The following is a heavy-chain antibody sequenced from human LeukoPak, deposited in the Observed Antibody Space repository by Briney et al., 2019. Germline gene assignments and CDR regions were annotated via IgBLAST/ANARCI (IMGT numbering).Heavy chain of an antibody. J-gene: IGHJ1*01. CDR1: GFTFSSYW. V-gene: IGHV3-7*05. CDR3: ATDPTVAGTSEYFQH. CDR2: IKEDGSEK. D-gene: IGHD6-19*01. Sequence: GGSLRLSCAASGFTFSSYWMSWVRQAPGKGLEWVANIKEDGSEKYYVDSVKGRFTISRDNAKNSLYLQMNSLRAEDTAVYYCATDPTVAGTSEYFQHWGQGTLVTVSS.